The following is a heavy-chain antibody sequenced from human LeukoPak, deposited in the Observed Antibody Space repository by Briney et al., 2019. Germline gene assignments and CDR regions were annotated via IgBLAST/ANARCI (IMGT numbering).Heavy chain of an antibody. CDR2: INPNSGGT. J-gene: IGHJ3*02. CDR1: GYTFTGYY. V-gene: IGHV1-2*02. Sequence: ASVTVSCKASGYTFTGYYMHWVRQAPGQGLEWMGWINPNSGGTNYAQKFQGRVTMTRDTSISTAYMELSRLRSDDTAVYYCASDRTGRDAFDIWGQGTMVTVSS. CDR3: ASDRTGRDAFDI. D-gene: IGHD1-1*01.